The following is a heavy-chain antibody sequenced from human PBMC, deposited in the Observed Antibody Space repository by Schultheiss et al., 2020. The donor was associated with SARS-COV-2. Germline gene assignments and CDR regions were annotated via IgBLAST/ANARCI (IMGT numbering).Heavy chain of an antibody. CDR2: IYYSGST. Sequence: SETLSLTCTVSGGSIRSGESYWSWIRQSPGKGLEWIGYIYYSGSTNYNPSLKSRVTISVDTSKNQFSLKLSSVTAADTAVYYCARRQWSPGDYYYGMDVWGQGTTVTVSS. J-gene: IGHJ6*02. CDR3: ARRQWSPGDYYYGMDV. V-gene: IGHV4-61*08. D-gene: IGHD2-15*01. CDR1: GGSIRSGESY.